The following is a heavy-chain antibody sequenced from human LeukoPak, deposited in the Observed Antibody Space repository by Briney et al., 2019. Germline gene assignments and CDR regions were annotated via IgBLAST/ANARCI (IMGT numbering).Heavy chain of an antibody. CDR1: GGSFSGYY. CDR3: ARFPYFEGFDY. Sequence: SETLSLTCAVYGGSFSGYYWSWIRQHPGKGLDFIGYIAASGTTKHNPSLKSRVTLSMDTSKNQFSLKLRSVTAADTAVYFCARFPYFEGFDYWGQGTQVIVSS. V-gene: IGHV4-34*11. CDR2: IAASGTT. D-gene: IGHD3-9*01. J-gene: IGHJ4*02.